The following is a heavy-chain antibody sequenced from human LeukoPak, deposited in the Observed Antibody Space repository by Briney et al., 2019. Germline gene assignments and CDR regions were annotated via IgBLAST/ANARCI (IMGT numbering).Heavy chain of an antibody. Sequence: ASVKVSCKASGYTFTSYYMHWVRQAPGQGLEWMGIINPSGGSTSYAQKFQGRVTVTRDTSTSTVYMELSSLRSEDTAVYYCARDKHSPTNYYYYGMDVWGQGTTVTVSS. J-gene: IGHJ6*02. V-gene: IGHV1-46*01. CDR1: GYTFTSYY. D-gene: IGHD1/OR15-1a*01. CDR3: ARDKHSPTNYYYYGMDV. CDR2: INPSGGST.